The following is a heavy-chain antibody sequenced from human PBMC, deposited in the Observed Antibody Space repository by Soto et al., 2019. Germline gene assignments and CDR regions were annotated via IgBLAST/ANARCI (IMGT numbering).Heavy chain of an antibody. D-gene: IGHD3-22*01. CDR2: IIPIFGTA. Sequence: GASVKVSCKASGGTFSSYAISWVRQAPGQGLEWMGGIIPIFGTANYAPKFQGRVTITADESTSTAYMELSSLRSEDTAVYYCARDYYYDSSGYPGMDVWGQGTTVTVSS. CDR3: ARDYYYDSSGYPGMDV. J-gene: IGHJ6*02. CDR1: GGTFSSYA. V-gene: IGHV1-69*13.